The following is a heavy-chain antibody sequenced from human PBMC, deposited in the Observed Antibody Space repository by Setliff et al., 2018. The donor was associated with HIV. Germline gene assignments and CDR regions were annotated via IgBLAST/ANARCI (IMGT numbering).Heavy chain of an antibody. CDR2: VYYSGTT. D-gene: IGHD3-22*01. Sequence: SLTCSVSGGSLSSYYWSWIRQPPGKGLEWIGYVYYSGTTNYNPSLKSRVSMPVDTSKNQFSLRLSSVTAADTAVYYCARKYLVNVFDYWGQGMLVTSPQ. CDR3: ARKYLVNVFDY. CDR1: GGSLSSYY. J-gene: IGHJ4*02. V-gene: IGHV4-59*01.